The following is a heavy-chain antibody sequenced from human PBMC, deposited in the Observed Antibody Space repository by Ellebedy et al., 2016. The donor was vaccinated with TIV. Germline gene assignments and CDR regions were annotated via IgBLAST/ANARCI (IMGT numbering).Heavy chain of an antibody. CDR1: GFSFRSYG. J-gene: IGHJ6*02. V-gene: IGHV3-33*01. Sequence: GESLKISCTVSGFSFRSYGMHWVRQAPGKGLEWVAVIWYDGSKKYYADSVKGRFTISRNNSKNTLYLQMNSLRAEDTAVYYCARGENRDGMDVWGQGTSVIVSS. CDR3: ARGENRDGMDV. CDR2: IWYDGSKK. D-gene: IGHD2/OR15-2a*01.